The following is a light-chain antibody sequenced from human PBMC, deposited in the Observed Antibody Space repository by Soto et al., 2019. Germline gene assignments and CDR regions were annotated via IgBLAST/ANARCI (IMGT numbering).Light chain of an antibody. CDR3: QHYQTFLPLT. Sequence: IVMTHSPASLSVSAVESSTLSVGASQSVNSNYLAWYQQHPGQPPRLLIYGISTRATGIPDRFSGGGSGTDFTLTISRLEPEDFGVYYCQHYQTFLPLTFGGGTKVDI. V-gene: IGKV3-20*01. CDR1: QSVNSNY. J-gene: IGKJ4*01. CDR2: GIS.